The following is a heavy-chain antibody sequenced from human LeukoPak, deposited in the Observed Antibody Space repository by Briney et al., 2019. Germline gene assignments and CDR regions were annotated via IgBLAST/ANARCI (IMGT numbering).Heavy chain of an antibody. CDR1: GGSIGSGGYF. J-gene: IGHJ4*02. Sequence: PSQTLSLTCTVSGGSIGSGGYFWSWIRQHPGKGLEWIGYIYYSGSTYYNPSLKSRVTISVDTSKNQFSLKLSSVTAADTAVYYCARDRYSSSSGLDYWGQGTLVTVSS. D-gene: IGHD6-6*01. CDR3: ARDRYSSSSGLDY. V-gene: IGHV4-31*03. CDR2: IYYSGST.